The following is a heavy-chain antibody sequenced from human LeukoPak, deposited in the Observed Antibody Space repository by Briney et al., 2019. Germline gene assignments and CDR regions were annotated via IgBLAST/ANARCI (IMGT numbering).Heavy chain of an antibody. J-gene: IGHJ4*02. V-gene: IGHV4-39*07. D-gene: IGHD2-21*02. CDR2: IYYSGST. CDR1: GGSISSSSYY. CDR3: ARGGSMNCRGDCPNLDY. Sequence: SETLSLTCTVSGGSISSSSYYWGWIRQPPGKGLEWIGSIYYSGSTYYNPSLKSRVTISLDTSKNQFSLKLSSVTAADTAVYFCARGGSMNCRGDCPNLDYWGQGTLVTVSS.